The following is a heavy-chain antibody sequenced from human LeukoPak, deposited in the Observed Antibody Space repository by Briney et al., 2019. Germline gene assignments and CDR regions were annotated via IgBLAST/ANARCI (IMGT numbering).Heavy chain of an antibody. CDR2: IYDSGNT. D-gene: IGHD3-10*01. CDR1: GASISSTTYY. V-gene: IGHV4-39*01. CDR3: ARHLYYYGSGSYSMYFYYFMDV. Sequence: PSETLSLTCTASGASISSTTYYWGWIRQPPGKGLEWIGSIYDSGNTYYNPSLRSRVTISVDRSINQLSLKLSSATAADTAVYYCARHLYYYGSGSYSMYFYYFMDVWGKGTTVTVSS. J-gene: IGHJ6*03.